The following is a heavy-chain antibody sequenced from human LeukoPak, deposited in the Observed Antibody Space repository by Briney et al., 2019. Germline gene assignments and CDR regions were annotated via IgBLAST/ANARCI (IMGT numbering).Heavy chain of an antibody. V-gene: IGHV4-4*07. CDR3: ASSKYNAFDI. J-gene: IGHJ3*02. CDR2: IYTSGST. D-gene: IGHD4-11*01. Sequence: PSETLSLTCTVSGGSISSYYWSWIRQPAGKELEWIGRIYTSGSTNYNPSLKSRVTMSVHTSKNQFSLKLSSVTAADTAVYYCASSKYNAFDIWGQGTMVIVSS. CDR1: GGSISSYY.